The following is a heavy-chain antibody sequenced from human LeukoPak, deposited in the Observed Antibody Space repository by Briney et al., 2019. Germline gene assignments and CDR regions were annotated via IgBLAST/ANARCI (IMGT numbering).Heavy chain of an antibody. CDR2: IYYSGST. CDR1: GGSISSGDYY. D-gene: IGHD3-3*01. Sequence: SQTLSFTCTVSGGSISSGDYYWSWIRQPPGKGLEWIGYIYYSGSTYYNPSLKSRVTISVDTSKNQFSLKLSSVTAADTAVYYCARGGDFWSGYFDYWGQGTLVTVSS. CDR3: ARGGDFWSGYFDY. J-gene: IGHJ4*02. V-gene: IGHV4-30-4*08.